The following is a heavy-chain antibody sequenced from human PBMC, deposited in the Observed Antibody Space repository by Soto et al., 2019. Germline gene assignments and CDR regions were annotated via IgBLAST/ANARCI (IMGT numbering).Heavy chain of an antibody. CDR2: LLPFLGTP. CDR3: AGYGSGGGCHVSALDT. V-gene: IGHV1-69*13. J-gene: IGHJ3*01. Sequence: ASVKVSCKASGGTFRSYAISWVRQAPGQGLEWMGGLLPFLGTPIYTQKFQGRVTITADESTATAFMEVRSLRAADTATYYCAGYGSGGGCHVSALDTWGQGTMVAVSS. D-gene: IGHD2-15*01. CDR1: GGTFRSYA.